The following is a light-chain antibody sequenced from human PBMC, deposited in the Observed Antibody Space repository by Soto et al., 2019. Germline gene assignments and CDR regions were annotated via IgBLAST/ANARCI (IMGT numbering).Light chain of an antibody. CDR1: SGHSSYA. CDR2: LNSDGSH. Sequence: QPVLTQSPSASASLGASVKLTCTLSSGHSSYAIAWHQQQPEKGPRYLMKLNSDGSHSKGDGIPDRFSGSSSGAERYLTISSLQSEDEAVYYCQTWGTGIWAFGGGTKLTVL. J-gene: IGLJ3*02. CDR3: QTWGTGIWA. V-gene: IGLV4-69*01.